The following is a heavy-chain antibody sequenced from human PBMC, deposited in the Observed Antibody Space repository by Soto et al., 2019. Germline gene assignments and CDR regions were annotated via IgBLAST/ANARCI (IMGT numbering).Heavy chain of an antibody. Sequence: PGASVKVSCKASGGTFSSYAISWVRQAPGQGLEWMGGIIPIFGTANYAQKFQGRVTITADESTSTAYMELSSLRSEDTAVYYCARDQGADKDYYDSSGYYPFDYWGQGTLVTVSS. J-gene: IGHJ4*02. V-gene: IGHV1-69*13. CDR2: IIPIFGTA. CDR1: GGTFSSYA. CDR3: ARDQGADKDYYDSSGYYPFDY. D-gene: IGHD3-22*01.